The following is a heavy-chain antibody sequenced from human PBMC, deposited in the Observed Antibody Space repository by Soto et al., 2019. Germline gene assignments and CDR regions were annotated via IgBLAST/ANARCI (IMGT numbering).Heavy chain of an antibody. J-gene: IGHJ5*02. CDR2: IYYSGST. CDR3: ARNYDSSGYYHNWFDP. CDR1: GGSISSGDYY. D-gene: IGHD3-22*01. V-gene: IGHV4-30-4*01. Sequence: PSETLSLTCTVSGGSISSGDYYWSWIRQPPGKGLEWIGYIYYSGSTYYNPSLKSRVTISVDTSKNQFSLKLSSVTAADTAVYYCARNYDSSGYYHNWFDPWGQGTLVTVSS.